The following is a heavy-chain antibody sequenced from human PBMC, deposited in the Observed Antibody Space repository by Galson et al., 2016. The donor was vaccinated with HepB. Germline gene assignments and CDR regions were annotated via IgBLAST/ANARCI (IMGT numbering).Heavy chain of an antibody. D-gene: IGHD3-9*01. CDR2: IWYDGSKK. Sequence: SLRLSCAASGFTFSSYGMHWVRQAPGKGLEWLAVIWYDGSKKYHADSVKGRFTISRDNSKNTLYLEMNGLRAGDTALYYCARGGGRYFDWLWGQGTLVTVSS. CDR1: GFTFSSYG. CDR3: ARGGGRYFDWL. J-gene: IGHJ4*02. V-gene: IGHV3-33*01.